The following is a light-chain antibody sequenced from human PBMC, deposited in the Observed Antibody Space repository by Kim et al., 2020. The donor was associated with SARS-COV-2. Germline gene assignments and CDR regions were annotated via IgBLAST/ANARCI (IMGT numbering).Light chain of an antibody. Sequence: EIVLTQSPATLSLSPGERATLSCRASQSVSSYLAWYQQKPGKAPRLLIYDASNRATGIPARFSGSGSGTDFTLTISSLEPEDFAVYYFQQRSNWPRSITFGQGTRLEIK. V-gene: IGKV3-11*01. CDR1: QSVSSY. J-gene: IGKJ5*01. CDR3: QQRSNWPRSIT. CDR2: DAS.